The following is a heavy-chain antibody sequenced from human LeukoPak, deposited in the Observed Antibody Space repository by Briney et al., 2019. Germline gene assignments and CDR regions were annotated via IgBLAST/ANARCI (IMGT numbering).Heavy chain of an antibody. V-gene: IGHV4-34*01. Sequence: SETLSLTCAVYGGSFSGYYWSWIRQPPGKGLEWIGEINHSGSTNYNPSLKSRVTISVDTSKNQFSLKLNSVTAADTAVYYCARARNYYDGFDYWGQGTLVTVSS. CDR2: INHSGST. CDR3: ARARNYYDGFDY. J-gene: IGHJ4*02. CDR1: GGSFSGYY. D-gene: IGHD3-22*01.